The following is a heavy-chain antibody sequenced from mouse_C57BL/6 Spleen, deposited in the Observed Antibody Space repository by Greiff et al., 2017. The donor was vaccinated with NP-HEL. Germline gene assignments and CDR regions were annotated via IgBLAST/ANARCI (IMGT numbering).Heavy chain of an antibody. J-gene: IGHJ1*03. CDR3: AQLGQGWYFDV. V-gene: IGHV1-80*01. D-gene: IGHD4-1*02. Sequence: QVQLQQSGAELVKPGASVKISCKASGYAFSSYWMNWVKQRPGKGLEWIGQLYPGDGDTNYNGKFKGKATLTADKSSRTAYMQLRRLTSVDSAVYFCAQLGQGWYFDVWGTGTTVTVSS. CDR2: LYPGDGDT. CDR1: GYAFSSYW.